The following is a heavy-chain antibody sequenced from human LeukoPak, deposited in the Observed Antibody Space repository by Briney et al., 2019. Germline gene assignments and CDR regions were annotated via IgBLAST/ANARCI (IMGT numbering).Heavy chain of an antibody. CDR1: DYSISSGYGYY. V-gene: IGHV4-38-2*02. CDR2: IYHSGIT. CDR3: ARAPGTTFDY. Sequence: SETLSLTCTVSDYSISSGYGYYWGWIRQPPGKGLEWIGNIYHSGITYYNYFNSSLKSRVTISIDTSKNQFSLRPTSVTAADTAVYYCARAPGTTFDYWGHGNMVTVSS. J-gene: IGHJ4*01. D-gene: IGHD4-17*01.